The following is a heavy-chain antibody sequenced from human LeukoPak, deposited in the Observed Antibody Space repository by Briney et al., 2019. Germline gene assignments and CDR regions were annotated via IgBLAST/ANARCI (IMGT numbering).Heavy chain of an antibody. CDR1: GYTFTGYG. V-gene: IGHV1-18*01. J-gene: IGHJ4*02. CDR2: ISAYNGNT. Sequence: ASVKVSCKASGYTFTGYGISWVRQAPGQGLEWMGWISAYNGNTNYAQKLQGRVTMTTDTSTSTAYMELRSLRSDDTAVYYCARGSYYDSSGYFGYWGQGTLVTVSS. CDR3: ARGSYYDSSGYFGY. D-gene: IGHD3-22*01.